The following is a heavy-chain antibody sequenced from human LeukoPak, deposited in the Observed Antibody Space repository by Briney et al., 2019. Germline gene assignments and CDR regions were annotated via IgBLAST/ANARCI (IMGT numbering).Heavy chain of an antibody. Sequence: GGSLRLSCAASGFTFSSYGMSWVRQAPGKGLEWVSSISSSSSYIYYADSVKGRFTISRDNAKNSLYLQMNSLRAEDTAVYYCARDRVAAAGTYDYWGQGTLVTVSS. J-gene: IGHJ4*02. CDR2: ISSSSSYI. D-gene: IGHD6-13*01. CDR3: ARDRVAAAGTYDY. V-gene: IGHV3-21*01. CDR1: GFTFSSYG.